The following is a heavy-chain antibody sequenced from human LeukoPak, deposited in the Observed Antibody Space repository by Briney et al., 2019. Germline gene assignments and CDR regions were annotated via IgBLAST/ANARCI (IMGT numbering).Heavy chain of an antibody. CDR3: ARDSYSRY. J-gene: IGHJ4*02. CDR1: GFAVTSHY. V-gene: IGHV3-66*01. Sequence: GGSLRLSCAASGFAVTSHYMSWVRQAPGRGLEWVSVIYNDGTTYYADSVKGRLILSRDISKNTLYLQMNNLRAEDTAVYYCARDSYSRYWGQGTLVSVSS. D-gene: IGHD3-16*01. CDR2: IYNDGTT.